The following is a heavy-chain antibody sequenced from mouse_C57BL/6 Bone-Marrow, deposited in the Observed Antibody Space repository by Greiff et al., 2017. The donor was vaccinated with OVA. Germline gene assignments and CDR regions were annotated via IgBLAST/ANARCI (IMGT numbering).Heavy chain of an antibody. CDR3: ARWDYDGYWYFDV. J-gene: IGHJ1*03. Sequence: QVQLQQSGSELRSPGSSVKLSCKDFDSEVFPIAYMSWVRQKPGHGFEWIGGILPSIGRTIYGEQFEDKATLDADTLSNTAYLELNSLTSEDSAIYYCARWDYDGYWYFDVWGTGTTVTVSS. CDR1: DSEVFPIAY. D-gene: IGHD2-4*01. V-gene: IGHV15-2*01. CDR2: ILPSIGRT.